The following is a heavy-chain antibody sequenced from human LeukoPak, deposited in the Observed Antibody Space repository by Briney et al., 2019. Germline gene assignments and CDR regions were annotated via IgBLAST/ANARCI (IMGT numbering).Heavy chain of an antibody. D-gene: IGHD2-21*01. CDR2: IYYSGST. V-gene: IGHV4-39*01. J-gene: IGHJ4*02. CDR1: GGSISSSSYY. Sequence: PSETLSLTCTVSGGSISSSSYYWGWIRQPPGKGLEWIGSIYYSGSTYYNPSLKSRVTISVDTSKNQFSLKLSSVTAADTALYYCARQEEVLCYFDYWGQGTLVTVSS. CDR3: ARQEEVLCYFDY.